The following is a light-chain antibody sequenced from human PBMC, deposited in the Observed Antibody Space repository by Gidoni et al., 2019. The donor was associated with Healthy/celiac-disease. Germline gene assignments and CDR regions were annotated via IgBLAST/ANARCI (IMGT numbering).Light chain of an antibody. J-gene: IGKJ1*01. CDR3: QQSNSYRT. CDR2: KAS. V-gene: IGKV1-5*03. CDR1: QSISSW. Sequence: DIQMTQSPSTLSASVGDRVTIPCRASQSISSWLAWYQQKPGKAPKLLIYKASSVESGVPSRFSGRGSGTEFTLTISSLQPDDFATYYCQQSNSYRTFGQXTKVEIK.